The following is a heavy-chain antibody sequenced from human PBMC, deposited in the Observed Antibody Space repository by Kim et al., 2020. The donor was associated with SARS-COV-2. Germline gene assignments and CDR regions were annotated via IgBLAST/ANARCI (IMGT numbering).Heavy chain of an antibody. CDR1: GGSISSYF. Sequence: SETLSLTCTVSGGSISSYFWSWIRQPPGKGLEWIGYIYYSGSNNYNPSLKSRITISVDTSKNQSSLKLSSVTAADTAVYYCARHAPALGYFDNWGQGTLVTVSS. D-gene: IGHD3-16*01. J-gene: IGHJ4*02. V-gene: IGHV4-59*08. CDR2: IYYSGSN. CDR3: ARHAPALGYFDN.